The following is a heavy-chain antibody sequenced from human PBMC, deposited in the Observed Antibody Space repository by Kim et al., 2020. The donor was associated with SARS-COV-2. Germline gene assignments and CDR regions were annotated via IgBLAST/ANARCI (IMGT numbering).Heavy chain of an antibody. J-gene: IGHJ5*02. CDR3: AREKAGGTEVWLDP. Sequence: GGSLRLSCTASGFTFLDYGMSWVRQRPGKGLEWVSGINWNGGSTEYADSVKGRFTISRDNAKNSLYLQMNSLRAEDTAFYYCAREKAGGTEVWLDPWGQGTLVTVSS. V-gene: IGHV3-20*04. D-gene: IGHD1-1*01. CDR2: INWNGGST. CDR1: GFTFLDYG.